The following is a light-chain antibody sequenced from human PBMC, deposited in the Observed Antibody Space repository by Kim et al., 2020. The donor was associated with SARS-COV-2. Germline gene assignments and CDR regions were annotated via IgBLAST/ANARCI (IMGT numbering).Light chain of an antibody. CDR2: SVS. V-gene: IGKV3-20*01. Sequence: SPWDSSTLAWRTRQSVCSHFLAWNQEKPGQAPRLLIYSVSNRATGIPDRFSGSGSGTDFTLTISRLEPEDFAVYYCQQYGIAPPYTFGQGTKLEI. CDR1: QSVCSHF. CDR3: QQYGIAPPYT. J-gene: IGKJ2*01.